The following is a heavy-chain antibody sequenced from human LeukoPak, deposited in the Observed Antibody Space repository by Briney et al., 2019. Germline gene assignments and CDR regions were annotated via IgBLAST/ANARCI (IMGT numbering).Heavy chain of an antibody. CDR2: TYYRSKWYN. V-gene: IGHV6-1*01. Sequence: SQTLSLTCAISGDSVSSNSAAWNWIRQSPSRGLEWLGRTYYRSKWYNDYAVSVKSRITINPDTSKNQFSLKLSSVTAADTAVYYCARSTLMYYYYYYMDVWGKGTTVTISS. J-gene: IGHJ6*03. CDR1: GDSVSSNSAA. D-gene: IGHD5-24*01. CDR3: ARSTLMYYYYYYMDV.